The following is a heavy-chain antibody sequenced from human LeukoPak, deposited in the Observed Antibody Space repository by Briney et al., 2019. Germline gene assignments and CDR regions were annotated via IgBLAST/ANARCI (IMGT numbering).Heavy chain of an antibody. D-gene: IGHD6-25*01. V-gene: IGHV3-30*04. CDR2: ISYDGSNK. CDR3: ASGAAHDY. CDR1: GFTFSSYA. J-gene: IGHJ4*02. Sequence: PGRSLRLSCAASGFTFSSYAMHWVRQAPGKGLEWVAVISYDGSNKYYADSVKGRFTISRDNSKNTLYLQMNSLRAEDTAVYYCASGAAHDYWGQGTLVTVSS.